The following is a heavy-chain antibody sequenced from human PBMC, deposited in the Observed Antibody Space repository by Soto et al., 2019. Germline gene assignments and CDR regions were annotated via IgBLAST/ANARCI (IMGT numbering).Heavy chain of an antibody. CDR3: ARHEGSHAVNWGLFDY. D-gene: IGHD7-27*01. CDR2: IYYSGST. CDR1: GGSISSYY. V-gene: IGHV4-59*01. Sequence: SETLSLTCTASGGSISSYYWSWIRQPPGKGLEWIGYIYYSGSTNYNPSLKSRVTISVDTSKNQFSLKLGSVTAADTAVYYCARHEGSHAVNWGLFDYWGPGNLVTVSS. J-gene: IGHJ4*02.